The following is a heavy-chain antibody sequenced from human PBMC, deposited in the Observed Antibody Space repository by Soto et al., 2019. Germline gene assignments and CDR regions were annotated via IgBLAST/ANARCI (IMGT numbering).Heavy chain of an antibody. J-gene: IGHJ4*02. CDR1: GGSISSYY. CDR2: IYYSGST. V-gene: IGHV4-59*01. D-gene: IGHD3-16*02. Sequence: SETLSLTCTVSGGSISSYYWSWIRQPPGKGLEWIGYIYYSGSTNYNPSLKSRVTISVDTSKNQFSLKLSSVTAADTAVYYCVRGARYDYIWGSYRSPSYYFDYWGQGTLVTVSS. CDR3: VRGARYDYIWGSYRSPSYYFDY.